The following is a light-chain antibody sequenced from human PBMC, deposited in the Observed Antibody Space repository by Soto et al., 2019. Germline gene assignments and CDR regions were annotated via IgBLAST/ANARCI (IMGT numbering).Light chain of an antibody. J-gene: IGKJ5*01. V-gene: IGKV1-39*01. CDR2: AAS. CDR1: QSISNY. Sequence: DIQMTQSPSSLSASVGDRVTIACRASQSISNYLNWYQQRPGKAPKLLIYAASSLQSGVPSRFSGSGSGTDFTLTISSLQPEDFVTYYCQQTYSTPFTFGQGTRLEMK. CDR3: QQTYSTPFT.